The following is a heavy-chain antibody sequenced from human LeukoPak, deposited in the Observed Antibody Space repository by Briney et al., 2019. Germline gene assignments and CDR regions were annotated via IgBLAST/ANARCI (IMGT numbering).Heavy chain of an antibody. CDR2: IKRDGSEK. V-gene: IGHV3-7*01. D-gene: IGHD3-22*01. J-gene: IGHJ4*02. Sequence: PGGSLRPSCAASGFTFSNYWMNWVRQAPGKGLEWVANIKRDGSEKYYVDSVRGRFTISGDNVKNSLYLQLSSLKAEDTGIYYCARDVYYYDSSGHDFWGQGTLVTVSS. CDR3: ARDVYYYDSSGHDF. CDR1: GFTFSNYW.